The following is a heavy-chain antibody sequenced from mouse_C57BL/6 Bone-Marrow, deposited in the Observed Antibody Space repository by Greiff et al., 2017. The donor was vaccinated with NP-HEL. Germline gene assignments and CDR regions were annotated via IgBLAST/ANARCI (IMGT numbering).Heavy chain of an antibody. CDR1: GYTFTSYG. CDR2: IYPRSGNT. CDR3: ASYDGYGVSDY. Sequence: VQLQESGAELARPGASVKLSCKASGYTFTSYGISWVKQRTGQGLEWIGEIYPRSGNTYYNEKFKGKATLTADKSSSTAYMELRSLTSEDSAVYFCASYDGYGVSDYGGRGTTLTVPS. D-gene: IGHD2-3*01. J-gene: IGHJ2*01. V-gene: IGHV1-81*01.